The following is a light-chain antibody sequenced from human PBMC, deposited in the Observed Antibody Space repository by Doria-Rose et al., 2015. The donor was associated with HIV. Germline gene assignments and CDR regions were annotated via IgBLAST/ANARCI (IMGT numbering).Light chain of an antibody. CDR3: QQYGTSWT. CDR1: QSFRSTY. J-gene: IGKJ1*01. V-gene: IGKV3-20*01. Sequence: TQSPGTLSMSPGERATLSCRARQSFRSTYLAWCQQKPGQAPSLLIYDGSTRATGIPDRFSASGSGTDFTLTINRLEPEDFALYYCQQYGTSWTFGQGTKVEI. CDR2: DGS.